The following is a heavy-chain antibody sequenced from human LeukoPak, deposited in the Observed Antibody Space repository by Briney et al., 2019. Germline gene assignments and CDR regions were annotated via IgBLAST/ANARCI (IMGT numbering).Heavy chain of an antibody. Sequence: SETLSLTCTVSGGSISSYYWSWIRQPPGKGLEWIGYIYYSGSTNYNPSLKSRVTISVDTSKNQFSLKLSSVTAADTAVYYCARGYSSSSGGGFDYWGQGTLVTVSS. CDR1: GGSISSYY. CDR3: ARGYSSSSGGGFDY. V-gene: IGHV4-59*01. CDR2: IYYSGST. J-gene: IGHJ4*02. D-gene: IGHD6-6*01.